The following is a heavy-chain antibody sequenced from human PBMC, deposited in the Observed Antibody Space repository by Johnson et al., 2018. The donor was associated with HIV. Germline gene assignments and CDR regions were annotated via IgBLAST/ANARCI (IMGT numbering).Heavy chain of an antibody. CDR2: IKEDGSEK. V-gene: IGHV3-7*03. D-gene: IGHD1-26*01. CDR1: GSTFSTYW. J-gene: IGHJ3*02. Sequence: EVQLVESGGGLVQPGGSLRLSCAASGSTFSTYWMSWVRQAPGKGLEWVANIKEDGSEKYYVDTVKGRFTVSRDNAKNSLYLQMNSLRAEDTAVYYCAREGEWELLPGAFDIWGQGTMVTVSS. CDR3: AREGEWELLPGAFDI.